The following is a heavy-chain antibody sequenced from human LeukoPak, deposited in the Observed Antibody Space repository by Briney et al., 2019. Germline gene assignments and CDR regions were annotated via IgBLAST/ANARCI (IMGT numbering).Heavy chain of an antibody. CDR3: ARCRVPAAKSPSDY. D-gene: IGHD2-2*01. V-gene: IGHV4-34*01. Sequence: SETLSLTCAVYGGSFSGYYWSWIRQPPGKGLEWIGEINHSGSTNYNPSLKSRVTISVDTSKNQFSLKLSSVTAADTAVYYCARCRVPAAKSPSDYWGQGTLVTVSS. CDR1: GGSFSGYY. J-gene: IGHJ4*02. CDR2: INHSGST.